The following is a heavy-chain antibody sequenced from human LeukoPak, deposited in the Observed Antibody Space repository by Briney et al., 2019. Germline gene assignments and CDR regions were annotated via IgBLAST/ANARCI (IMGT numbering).Heavy chain of an antibody. V-gene: IGHV1-46*01. CDR1: GYTFTRSY. Sequence: GASVKVSCKASGYTFTRSYIHWGRQAPGHGLERMGIINPSGGGTSYTQKFQGRVTMTGDTSTSTVYMELSSLRSEDTAVYYCARGPYRYFDYWGQGTLVTVSS. CDR2: INPSGGGT. CDR3: ARGPYRYFDY. D-gene: IGHD1-26*01. J-gene: IGHJ4*02.